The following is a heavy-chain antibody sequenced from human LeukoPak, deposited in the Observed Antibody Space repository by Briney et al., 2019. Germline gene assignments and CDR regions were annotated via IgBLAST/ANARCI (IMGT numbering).Heavy chain of an antibody. Sequence: SETLSLTCAVYGGSFSGYYWSWIRQPPGKGLEWIGEINHSGSTNYNPSLKSRVTISVDTSKNQFSLKLSSVTAADTAVYYCARREYSSWKARHEYFQYWGQGTLVTVSS. V-gene: IGHV4-34*01. CDR3: ARREYSSWKARHEYFQY. CDR2: INHSGST. J-gene: IGHJ1*01. D-gene: IGHD6-13*01. CDR1: GGSFSGYY.